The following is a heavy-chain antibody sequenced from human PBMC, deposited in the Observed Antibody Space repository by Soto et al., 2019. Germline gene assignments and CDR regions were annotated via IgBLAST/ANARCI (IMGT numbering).Heavy chain of an antibody. Sequence: QVQLVQSGAEVKKPGSSVKVSCKASGGTFSSYAISWVRQAPGQGLEWMGGIIPIFGTANYAQKFQGRVTITEDEYTSTAYMELSRLRSGDTAVYYCASRNIAARRNYYYYGMDVWGQGTTVTVSS. J-gene: IGHJ6*02. D-gene: IGHD6-6*01. CDR2: IIPIFGTA. CDR3: ASRNIAARRNYYYYGMDV. V-gene: IGHV1-69*01. CDR1: GGTFSSYA.